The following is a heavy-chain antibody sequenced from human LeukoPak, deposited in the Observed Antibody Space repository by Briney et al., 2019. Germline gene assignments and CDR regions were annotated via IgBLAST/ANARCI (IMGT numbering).Heavy chain of an antibody. Sequence: GGSLRLSCAASGFTFSSYAMHWVRQAPGKGLEWVAVISYDGSNKYYADSVKGRFTISGDNSKNTLYLQMNSLRAEDTAVYYCARDPVPYSSSWFAADYWGQGTLVTVSS. D-gene: IGHD6-13*01. CDR3: ARDPVPYSSSWFAADY. J-gene: IGHJ4*02. CDR2: ISYDGSNK. CDR1: GFTFSSYA. V-gene: IGHV3-30*04.